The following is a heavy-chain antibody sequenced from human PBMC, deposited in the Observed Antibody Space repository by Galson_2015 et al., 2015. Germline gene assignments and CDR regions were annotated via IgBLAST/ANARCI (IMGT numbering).Heavy chain of an antibody. Sequence: SEPLSLTCIVSGDPISNYYWTWIRQPPGKGLEWIGYIFYTGSTNYNPSLKSRVTISVDRSKNLFSLKLNSVTAADTAVYYCARSTRDGNGLDAYEVWGQGTQVTVSS. CDR1: GDPISNYY. J-gene: IGHJ3*01. CDR2: IFYTGST. CDR3: ARSTRDGNGLDAYEV. D-gene: IGHD2-8*01. V-gene: IGHV4-59*01.